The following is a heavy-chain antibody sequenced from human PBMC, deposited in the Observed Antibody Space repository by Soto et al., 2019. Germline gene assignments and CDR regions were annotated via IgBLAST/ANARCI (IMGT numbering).Heavy chain of an antibody. J-gene: IGHJ3*01. D-gene: IGHD6-19*01. CDR1: GDSISSSKW. CDR3: AYSTGCYRHDV. V-gene: IGHV4-4*02. Sequence: QVQLQESGPGLVKPSGTLSLTCDVSGDSISSSKWWTWVRQPPWKGLEWIGDIFHRGDTNYNPSLKSRVFISVDKSQNQFSLKLSSVTAADTAVYYCAYSTGCYRHDVWGQGTLVTVSS. CDR2: IFHRGDT.